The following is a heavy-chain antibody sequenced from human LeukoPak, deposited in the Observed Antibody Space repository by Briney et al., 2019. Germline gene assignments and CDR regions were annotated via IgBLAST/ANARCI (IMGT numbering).Heavy chain of an antibody. V-gene: IGHV1-46*01. CDR3: ARDYHGSGSLTTFDY. CDR1: GYTFTSYY. Sequence: ASVKVSCKASGYTFTSYYMHWVRQAPGQGLEWMGIINPRGGSASSAQKFQGRVTLTRDTSTSTVYMELSSLRSEDTAVYYCARDYHGSGSLTTFDYWGQGTLVTISS. CDR2: INPRGGSA. D-gene: IGHD3-10*01. J-gene: IGHJ4*02.